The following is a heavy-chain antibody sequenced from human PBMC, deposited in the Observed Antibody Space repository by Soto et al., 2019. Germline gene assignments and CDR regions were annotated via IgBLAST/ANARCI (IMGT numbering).Heavy chain of an antibody. Sequence: EVQLVESGGGLVKPGGSLSLSCEAPGLTLSSFRMNWVRKAPGKGLEWVSSISSSSSYIYYADSVKGRFTISRDNAKNSLYLQMNSLRAEDTAVYYCARDSYYYYGMDVWGQGTTVTVSS. J-gene: IGHJ6*02. V-gene: IGHV3-21*01. CDR1: GLTLSSFR. CDR3: ARDSYYYYGMDV. CDR2: ISSSSSYI.